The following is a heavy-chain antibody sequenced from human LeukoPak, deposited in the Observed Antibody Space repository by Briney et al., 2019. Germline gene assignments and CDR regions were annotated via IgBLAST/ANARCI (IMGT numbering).Heavy chain of an antibody. D-gene: IGHD5-12*01. J-gene: IGHJ6*03. V-gene: IGHV4-61*02. CDR2: IYTSGST. Sequence: SETLSLTCTVSGGSISSGSYYWSWIRQPAGKGLEWIGRIYTSGSTNYNPSLKSRVTISVDTSKNQFSLKLSSVTAADTAVYYCARESDYERYYYYMDVWGKGTTVTVSS. CDR3: ARESDYERYYYYMDV. CDR1: GGSISSGSYY.